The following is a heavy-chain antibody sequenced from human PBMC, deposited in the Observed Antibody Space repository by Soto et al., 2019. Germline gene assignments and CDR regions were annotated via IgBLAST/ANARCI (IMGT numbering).Heavy chain of an antibody. CDR2: ISHDGDTI. CDR3: AKPFQRTGYHYDIWYFDL. D-gene: IGHD3-22*01. V-gene: IGHV3-30*18. Sequence: PGGSLRLSCAASGFTFSSYALHWVRQAPGKGLEWVAIISHDGDTIYYADSVRGRFTISRDNSKNTLYLQMNSLGLGDTAVYYCAKPFQRTGYHYDIWYFDLWGRGTLVTVSS. J-gene: IGHJ2*01. CDR1: GFTFSSYA.